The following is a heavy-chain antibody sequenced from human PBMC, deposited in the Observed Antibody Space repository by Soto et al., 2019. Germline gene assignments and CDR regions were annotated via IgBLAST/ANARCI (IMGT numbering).Heavy chain of an antibody. CDR2: IFHSGST. D-gene: IGHD1-26*01. CDR1: GGSISSGGYS. V-gene: IGHV4-30-2*01. J-gene: IGHJ2*01. Sequence: QLQLQESGSGLVKPSQTLSLTCAVSGGSISSGGYSWSWLRQPPGKGLEWIGYIFHSGSTYYNPSLKSRCTMSVVGSKNHFSLELSSVTAADTAVYYCASEGGSGSPDWYFHVWVRGTLVTVSS. CDR3: ASEGGSGSPDWYFHV.